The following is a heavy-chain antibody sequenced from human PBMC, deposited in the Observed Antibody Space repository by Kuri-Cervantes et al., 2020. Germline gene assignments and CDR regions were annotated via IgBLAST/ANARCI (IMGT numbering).Heavy chain of an antibody. CDR3: ARVLPYCSSTSCYFRGPNWFDP. J-gene: IGHJ5*02. D-gene: IGHD2-2*01. Sequence: SETLSLTCAVYGGSFSGYYWSWIRQPPGKGLEWIGEINHSGSTNYNPSLKSRVTISVDTSKNQFSLKLSSVTAADTAVYYCARVLPYCSSTSCYFRGPNWFDPWGQGTLVTVSS. CDR2: INHSGST. CDR1: GGSFSGYY. V-gene: IGHV4-34*01.